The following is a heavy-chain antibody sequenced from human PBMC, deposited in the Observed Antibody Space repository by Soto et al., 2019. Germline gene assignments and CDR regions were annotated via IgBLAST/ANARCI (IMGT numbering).Heavy chain of an antibody. CDR2: IIPIFGTA. CDR3: AIIQLTPAVRASIYYHYGMDV. V-gene: IGHV1-69*01. J-gene: IGHJ6*02. D-gene: IGHD5-18*01. Sequence: VASVKVSCKASGGTFSSYAISWVRQAPGQGLEWMGGIIPIFGTANYAQKFQGRVTITADESTSTAYMELSSLRSEDTAVYYCAIIQLTPAVRASIYYHYGMDVWGQETTVTVSS. CDR1: GGTFSSYA.